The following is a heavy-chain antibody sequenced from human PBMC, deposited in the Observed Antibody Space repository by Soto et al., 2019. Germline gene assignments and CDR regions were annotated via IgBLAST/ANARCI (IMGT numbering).Heavy chain of an antibody. V-gene: IGHV1-69*13. CDR2: IIPISGTA. Sequence: ASVKVSCKASGGTFSSYAISWVRQAPGQGLEWMGGIIPISGTANYAQKFQGRVTITADESTSTAYMELSSLRSEDTAVYYCARGQGIAARRQGPAYYYGMDVWGQGTTVTVSS. J-gene: IGHJ6*02. D-gene: IGHD6-6*01. CDR3: ARGQGIAARRQGPAYYYGMDV. CDR1: GGTFSSYA.